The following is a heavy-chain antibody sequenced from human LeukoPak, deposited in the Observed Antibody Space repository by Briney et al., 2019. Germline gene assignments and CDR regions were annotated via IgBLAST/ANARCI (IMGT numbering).Heavy chain of an antibody. CDR1: GGTFSSYV. J-gene: IGHJ3*02. CDR2: IIPIFGTA. V-gene: IGHV1-69*13. D-gene: IGHD7-27*01. CDR3: ARDSDLTGDYGGAFDI. Sequence: GASVKVSCKASGGTFSSYVISWVRQAPRQGLEWMGGIIPIFGTANYAQKFHGRVTITADESTSTAYMELGSLRSEDTAVYYCARDSDLTGDYGGAFDIWGQGTMVTVSS.